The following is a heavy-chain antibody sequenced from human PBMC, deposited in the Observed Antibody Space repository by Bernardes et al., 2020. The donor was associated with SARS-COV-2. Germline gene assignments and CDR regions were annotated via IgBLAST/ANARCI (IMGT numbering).Heavy chain of an antibody. J-gene: IGHJ6*02. CDR3: ATNTAMVPDYYYGMDV. Sequence: SETLSLTCAVYGGSFSGYYWSWIRQPPGKGLEWIGEINHSGSTNYNPSLKSRVTISVDTSKNQFSLKLSSVTAADTAVYYCATNTAMVPDYYYGMDVWGQGTTVTVSS. V-gene: IGHV4-34*01. CDR2: INHSGST. CDR1: GGSFSGYY. D-gene: IGHD5-18*01.